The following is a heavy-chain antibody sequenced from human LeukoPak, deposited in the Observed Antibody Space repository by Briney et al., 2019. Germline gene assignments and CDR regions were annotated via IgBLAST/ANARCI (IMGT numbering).Heavy chain of an antibody. V-gene: IGHV3-20*04. CDR2: INWNGGST. CDR1: GFTFDDYG. D-gene: IGHD2-21*02. CDR3: ARDCEKGGDCPYYFDY. J-gene: IGHJ4*02. Sequence: GGSLRLSCAASGFTFDDYGMSWVRQAPGKGLEWVSGINWNGGSTGYADSVKGRFTISRDNAKNSLYLQMNSLRAEDTALYYCARDCEKGGDCPYYFDYWGQGTLVTVS.